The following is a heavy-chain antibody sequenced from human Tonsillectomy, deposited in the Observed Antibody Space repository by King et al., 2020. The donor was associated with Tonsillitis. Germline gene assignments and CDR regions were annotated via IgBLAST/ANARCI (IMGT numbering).Heavy chain of an antibody. CDR2: IYSGGGT. CDR3: ATRSKEITIDSRAFYI. J-gene: IGHJ3*02. CDR1: GFTVSSNY. Sequence: VQLVESGGGLIQPGGSLRLSCAASGFTVSSNYIWVRQAPGKGLEWGSVIYSGGGTYYAVSVKGRFTISRDNSKNTLCLQLNSLRTGDTAAYYCATRSKEITIDSRAFYIWGQGTMVTVSS. V-gene: IGHV3-53*01. D-gene: IGHD3-3*01.